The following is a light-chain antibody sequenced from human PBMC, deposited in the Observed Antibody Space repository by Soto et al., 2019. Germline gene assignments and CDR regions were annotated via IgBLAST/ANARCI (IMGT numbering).Light chain of an antibody. CDR3: CSYAGSDTVV. V-gene: IGLV2-23*01. Sequence: QSALTQPASVSGSPGQSITISCTGTSSDVGSYNLVSWYQQHPGKAPKLMIYEDSERPSGVSNRFSGSKSGNTASLTISGLRAEDEADYSCCSYAGSDTVVFGGGTKLTVL. CDR1: SSDVGSYNL. J-gene: IGLJ2*01. CDR2: EDS.